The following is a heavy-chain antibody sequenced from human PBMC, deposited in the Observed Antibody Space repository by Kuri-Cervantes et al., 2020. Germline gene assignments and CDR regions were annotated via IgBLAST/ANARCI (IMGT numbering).Heavy chain of an antibody. CDR1: GFTFDDYA. CDR3: AKDRVLAESGSIYYYGMDV. V-gene: IGHV3-9*01. J-gene: IGHJ6*02. Sequence: LSLTCAASGFTFDDYAMHWVRQAPGKGLEWVSGISWNSGSIGYADSVKGRFTISRDNSKNTLYLQMNSLRAEDTAVYYCAKDRVLAESGSIYYYGMDVWGQGTTVTVSS. D-gene: IGHD3-3*01. CDR2: ISWNSGSI.